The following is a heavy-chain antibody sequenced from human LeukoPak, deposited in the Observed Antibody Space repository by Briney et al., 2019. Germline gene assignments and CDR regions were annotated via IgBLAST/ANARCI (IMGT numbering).Heavy chain of an antibody. V-gene: IGHV3-23*01. Sequence: GGSQRLSCAASGFTFSSYAMHWVRQAPGKGLEWVSAISSSGGSTYYADSVKGRFTISRDNSKNTLYLQMNSLTAEDTAVYYCAKDVGGYGPFDYWGQGTLVTVSS. D-gene: IGHD5-12*01. CDR1: GFTFSSYA. CDR3: AKDVGGYGPFDY. CDR2: ISSSGGST. J-gene: IGHJ4*02.